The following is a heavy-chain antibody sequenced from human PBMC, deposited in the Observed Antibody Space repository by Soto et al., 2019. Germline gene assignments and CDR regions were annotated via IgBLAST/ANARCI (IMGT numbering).Heavy chain of an antibody. Sequence: PSQTLSLTCTFSAGSITSGGYYWSWIRQHPGKGLEWIGYIYYSGSTYYNPSLKSRVTISVDTSKNQFSLKLSSVTAADTAVYYCARDVGGVATKLDPYYYYGMDVWGQGTTVTVSS. V-gene: IGHV4-31*03. D-gene: IGHD5-12*01. CDR2: IYYSGST. J-gene: IGHJ6*02. CDR1: AGSITSGGYY. CDR3: ARDVGGVATKLDPYYYYGMDV.